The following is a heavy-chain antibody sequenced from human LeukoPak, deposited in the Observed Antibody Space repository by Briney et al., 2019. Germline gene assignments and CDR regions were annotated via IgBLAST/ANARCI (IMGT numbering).Heavy chain of an antibody. V-gene: IGHV4-39*07. CDR1: GGSISSSSYY. CDR2: IYYSGST. J-gene: IGHJ6*03. CDR3: ARVDDYVWGSSDFGGRYYYYMDV. Sequence: TSETLSLTCTVSGGSISSSSYYWGWIRQPPGKGLEWIGSIYYSGSTYYNPSLKSRVTISVDTSKNQFSLKLSSVTAADTAVYYCARVDDYVWGSSDFGGRYYYYMDVWGKGTTVTVSS. D-gene: IGHD3-16*01.